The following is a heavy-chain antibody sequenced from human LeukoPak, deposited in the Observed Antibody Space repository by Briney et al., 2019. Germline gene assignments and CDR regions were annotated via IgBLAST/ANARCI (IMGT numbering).Heavy chain of an antibody. D-gene: IGHD3-22*01. V-gene: IGHV1-3*01. CDR2: INAGNGNT. J-gene: IGHJ4*02. CDR3: ARAGYYDSSGYLLVDY. Sequence: ASAKVSCKASGYTFTSYAMHWVRQAPGQRLEWMGWINAGNGNTKYSQKFQGRVTITRDTSASTAYMELSSLRSEDTAVYYCARAGYYDSSGYLLVDYWGQGTLVTVSS. CDR1: GYTFTSYA.